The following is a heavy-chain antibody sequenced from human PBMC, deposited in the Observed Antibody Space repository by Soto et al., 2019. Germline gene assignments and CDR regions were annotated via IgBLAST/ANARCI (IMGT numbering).Heavy chain of an antibody. D-gene: IGHD6-13*01. V-gene: IGHV1-69*13. CDR1: GGTFSSYA. Sequence: SVKVSCKASGGTFSSYAISCVRQAPGQVLEWMGGIIPIFGTANYAQKFQGRVTITADESTSTAYMELSSLRSEDTAVYYCARAPYSSSWSYYYYGMDVWGQGTTVTVSS. CDR3: ARAPYSSSWSYYYYGMDV. CDR2: IIPIFGTA. J-gene: IGHJ6*02.